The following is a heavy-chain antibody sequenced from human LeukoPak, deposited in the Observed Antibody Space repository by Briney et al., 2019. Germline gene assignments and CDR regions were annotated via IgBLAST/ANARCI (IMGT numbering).Heavy chain of an antibody. J-gene: IGHJ4*02. Sequence: GLSLRLFCASSGFTDSTNFMIWAPLASGKGLEFVTVIYIDGKTFYADSVKGRFTISRDNPRNTLYLQMNSLRPEDTAVYYCAREGRYDILTGYYPLNNWGQGARVTVSS. V-gene: IGHV3-66*02. CDR2: IYIDGKT. D-gene: IGHD3-9*01. CDR1: GFTDSTNF. CDR3: AREGRYDILTGYYPLNN.